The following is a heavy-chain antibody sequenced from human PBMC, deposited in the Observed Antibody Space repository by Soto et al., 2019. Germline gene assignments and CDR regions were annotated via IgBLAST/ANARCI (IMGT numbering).Heavy chain of an antibody. CDR1: GFTFSDYA. J-gene: IGHJ3*02. D-gene: IGHD6-19*01. V-gene: IGHV3-30*18. CDR2: VSSDGNRK. Sequence: GGSLRLSCSASGFTFSDYAMHWVRQAPGKRLKWVATVSSDGNRKYYATSVKGRFAISKDKSMGTLFLQMDSLGADDTAVYYCAKAEASGRGPPFSCDIWGQGTMVTVS. CDR3: AKAEASGRGPPFSCDI.